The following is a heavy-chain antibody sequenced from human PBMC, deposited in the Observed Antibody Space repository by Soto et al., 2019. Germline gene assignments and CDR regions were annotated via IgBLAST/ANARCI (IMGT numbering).Heavy chain of an antibody. D-gene: IGHD2-2*01. CDR3: AHSTADRSSTSCYRY. V-gene: IGHV2-5*02. CDR1: GFSLSTSGVG. J-gene: IGHJ4*02. Sequence: QITLKESGPTLVKPTQTLTLTCTFSGFSLSTSGVGVGWIRQPPGKALEWLALIYWDDDKRYSPSLKSRLTLTKDTSKTQLVLTTTTLDPLDTATYYCAHSTADRSSTSCYRYCGQGTLVTVSS. CDR2: IYWDDDK.